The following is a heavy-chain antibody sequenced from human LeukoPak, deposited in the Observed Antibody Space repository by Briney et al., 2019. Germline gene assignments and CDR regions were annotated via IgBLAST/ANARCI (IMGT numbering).Heavy chain of an antibody. CDR1: GFTFSNYG. CDR3: AKGEGTGKGLRI. Sequence: PGGSLRLPCAASGFTFSNYGMSWVRQAPGKGLEWVSAISGSGNSPYYADSVKGRFTISRDNSKNTLYLQMNSLRAEDTAVYYCAKGEGTGKGLRIWGQGTLVTVSS. D-gene: IGHD3-10*01. V-gene: IGHV3-23*01. CDR2: ISGSGNSP. J-gene: IGHJ4*02.